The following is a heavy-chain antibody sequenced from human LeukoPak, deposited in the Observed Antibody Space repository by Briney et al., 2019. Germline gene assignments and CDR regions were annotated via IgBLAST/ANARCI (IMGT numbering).Heavy chain of an antibody. CDR1: GFTFSSYA. CDR2: ISGSGGST. CDR3: AKDKGWRGNIEPYFDY. J-gene: IGHJ4*02. D-gene: IGHD2-15*01. V-gene: IGHV3-23*01. Sequence: PGGSLRLSCAASGFTFSSYAMSWVRQAPGKGLEWVSAISGSGGSTYYADSVKGRFTISRDNSKNTLYLQMNSLRDEDTAVYYCAKDKGWRGNIEPYFDYWGQGTLVTVSS.